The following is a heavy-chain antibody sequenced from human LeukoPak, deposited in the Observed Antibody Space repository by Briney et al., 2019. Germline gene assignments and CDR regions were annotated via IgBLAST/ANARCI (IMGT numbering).Heavy chain of an antibody. D-gene: IGHD1/OR15-1a*01. Sequence: SETLSLTCTVSGDSITSYYWTWIRQPPGKGLEWIGYIYYSGSTNYNPSLKSRVTISVDTSKNRFSLRLSSVTAADTAVYYCARKQGDYWGQGTLVTVSS. V-gene: IGHV4-59*01. CDR3: ARKQGDY. J-gene: IGHJ4*02. CDR1: GDSITSYY. CDR2: IYYSGST.